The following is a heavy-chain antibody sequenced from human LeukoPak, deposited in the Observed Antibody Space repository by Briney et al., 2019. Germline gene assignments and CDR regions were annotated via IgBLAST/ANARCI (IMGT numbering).Heavy chain of an antibody. CDR2: INSDGSST. Sequence: GGSLRLSCAASGFTFSSYWMHWVRQAPGKGLVWVSRINSDGSSTSYADSVKGRFTISRDNSKNTLYLQMNSLRAEDTAVYYCAKEEVAVAGSPFDYWGQGTLVTVSS. J-gene: IGHJ4*02. V-gene: IGHV3-74*01. D-gene: IGHD6-19*01. CDR3: AKEEVAVAGSPFDY. CDR1: GFTFSSYW.